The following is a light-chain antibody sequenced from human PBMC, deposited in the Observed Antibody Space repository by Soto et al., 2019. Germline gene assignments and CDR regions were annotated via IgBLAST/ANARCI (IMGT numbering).Light chain of an antibody. J-gene: IGKJ4*01. Sequence: AIQLTQSPSSLSASVGDRVTITCRASQVISSALAWYQQKPGKAPNLLIYDASSLESGVPSRFSGSGSGTDVTLTVNSLPPEDFATYYCQQFNSYPHTFGGGTKVEIK. CDR2: DAS. V-gene: IGKV1-13*02. CDR1: QVISSA. CDR3: QQFNSYPHT.